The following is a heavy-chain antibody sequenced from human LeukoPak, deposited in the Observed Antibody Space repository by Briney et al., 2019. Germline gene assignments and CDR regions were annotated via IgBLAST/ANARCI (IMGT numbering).Heavy chain of an antibody. CDR3: SRSRRLGYDSSV. J-gene: IGHJ4*02. D-gene: IGHD3-22*01. CDR2: IRSKLYGCTT. V-gene: IGHV3-49*04. CDR1: GFSFGDYA. Sequence: PGRSLRLSCRTSGFSFGDYAMTWVRQAPGKGLEWVGFIRSKLYGCTTEYAASLKCRFTISRDDSKRIAYLKMNSLKTEDTAVYYCSRSRRLGYDSSVWGQGTLVTVSS.